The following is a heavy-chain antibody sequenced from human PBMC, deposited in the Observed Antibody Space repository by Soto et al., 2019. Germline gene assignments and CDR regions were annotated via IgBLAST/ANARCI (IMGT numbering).Heavy chain of an antibody. D-gene: IGHD3-10*01. CDR3: ARSGFYGSGSRPYVFDS. Sequence: QVQLVQSGAEVKKPGASVKVSCQASGYTFSTYGISWVRQAPGQGLEWMGWISGHGVNSNYAQRLQGRVTVTTDTSTSTAYMELRNLRSDDTAVYYCARSGFYGSGSRPYVFDSWGQGTLFTVSS. CDR1: GYTFSTYG. CDR2: ISGHGVNS. J-gene: IGHJ4*02. V-gene: IGHV1-18*01.